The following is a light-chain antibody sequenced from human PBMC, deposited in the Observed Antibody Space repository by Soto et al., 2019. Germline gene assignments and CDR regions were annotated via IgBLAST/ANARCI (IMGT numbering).Light chain of an antibody. V-gene: IGKV1-39*01. CDR2: AAS. Sequence: DIQMTQSPSSLSASXGXXXXXXXXASQSISSYLNWYQQKPGKAPKLLIYAASSLQSGVPSRFSGSGSGTDFTLTISSLQPEDFATYYCQQSYSTPHAFGQGTRLEIK. CDR3: QQSYSTPHA. CDR1: QSISSY. J-gene: IGKJ5*01.